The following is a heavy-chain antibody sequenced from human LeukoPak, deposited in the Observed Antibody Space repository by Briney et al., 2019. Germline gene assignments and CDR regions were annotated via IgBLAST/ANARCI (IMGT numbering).Heavy chain of an antibody. CDR1: GFTFSSYG. D-gene: IGHD3-3*01. Sequence: GGSLRLSCAASGFTFSSYGMHWVRQAPGKGLEWVAVISYDGSNKYYADSVKGRFAISRDNSKNTLYLQMNSLRAEDTAVYYCARVTHLRFLEWLSPEGDAFDIWGQGTMVTVSS. CDR2: ISYDGSNK. V-gene: IGHV3-30*19. J-gene: IGHJ3*02. CDR3: ARVTHLRFLEWLSPEGDAFDI.